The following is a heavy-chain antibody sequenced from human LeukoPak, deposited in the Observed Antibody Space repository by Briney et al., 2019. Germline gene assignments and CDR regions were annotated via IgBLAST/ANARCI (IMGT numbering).Heavy chain of an antibody. D-gene: IGHD3-22*01. J-gene: IGHJ4*02. CDR1: GFTFSSYA. V-gene: IGHV3-23*01. CDR3: AKVGGYYRNYFDY. Sequence: PGGSLRLSCAASGFTFSSYAMSWVRQAPGKGLEWVSAISGSGGSTYYADSVKGRFTISRDNSKNTLYLQTNSLRAEDTAVHYCAKVGGYYRNYFDYWGQGTLVTVSS. CDR2: ISGSGGST.